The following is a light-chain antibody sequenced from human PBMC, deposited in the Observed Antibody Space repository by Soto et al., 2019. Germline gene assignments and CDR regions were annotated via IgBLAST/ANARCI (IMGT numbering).Light chain of an antibody. Sequence: DIQMTQSPTTLSATVGDRVTITCRASQSINTWLAWYQQKSGKAPKLLIYDASNLETGVPSRFSGSGSGTDFTFTISSLQPEDIATYYCQQYDNLPLTFGGGTKV. CDR3: QQYDNLPLT. CDR2: DAS. V-gene: IGKV1-33*01. J-gene: IGKJ4*01. CDR1: QSINTW.